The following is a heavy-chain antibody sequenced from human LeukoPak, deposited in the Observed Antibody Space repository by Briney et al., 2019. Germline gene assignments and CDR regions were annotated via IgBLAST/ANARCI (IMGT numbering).Heavy chain of an antibody. V-gene: IGHV3-11*04. CDR1: GFTFSDYY. Sequence: PGGSLRLSCAASGFTFSDYYMSWIRQAPGKGLEWVSYISSSGSTIYYADSVKGRFTISRDDAKNSLYLQMNSLRAEDTAVYYCARDCEAYCFGDRPDYWGQGTLVTVSS. CDR2: ISSSGSTI. CDR3: ARDCEAYCFGDRPDY. J-gene: IGHJ4*02. D-gene: IGHD2-21*02.